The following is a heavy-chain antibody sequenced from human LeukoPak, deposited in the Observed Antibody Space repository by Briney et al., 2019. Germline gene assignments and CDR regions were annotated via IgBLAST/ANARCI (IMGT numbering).Heavy chain of an antibody. CDR1: GGSIGTFY. V-gene: IGHV4-59*08. CDR3: ARHIGGGIDDMDV. Sequence: TPSETLSLTCTVSGGSIGTFYWSWIRQSPGKGLEWIGYIYVTGTRYNPYLQSRVTISVDRSRNQFFLKLSSVTAADTAVYYCARHIGGGIDDMDVWGKGTKVIVSS. J-gene: IGHJ6*03. D-gene: IGHD3-16*02. CDR2: IYVTGT.